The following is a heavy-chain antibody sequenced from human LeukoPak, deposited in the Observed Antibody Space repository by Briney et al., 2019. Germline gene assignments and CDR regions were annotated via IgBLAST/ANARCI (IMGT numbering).Heavy chain of an antibody. Sequence: PGGSLRLSCAASGFTFSNAWMNWVRQAPGKGLECVSAISGSGGNTYYADSVKGRFTISRDNSKNMLYLQMNSLRAEDTAVYYCAKVSGRIQIWPQPFGDGMDVWGQGTTVTVSS. V-gene: IGHV3-23*01. CDR1: GFTFSNAW. CDR2: ISGSGGNT. CDR3: AKVSGRIQIWPQPFGDGMDV. J-gene: IGHJ6*02. D-gene: IGHD3-10*01.